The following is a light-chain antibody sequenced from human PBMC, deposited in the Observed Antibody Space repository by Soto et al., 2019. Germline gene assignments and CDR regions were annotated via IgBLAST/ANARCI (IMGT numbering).Light chain of an antibody. CDR2: EVT. V-gene: IGLV2-8*01. CDR3: SSYAGSNNLV. Sequence: QSVLTQPPSASGSPGQSVTISCTGTSSDVGTYHYVSWYQQHPGKAPKLMIYEVTKRPSGVPDRFSGSKSGNTASLTVSGLQAEDEADYYCSSYAGSNNLVFGGGTKLTVL. CDR1: SSDVGTYHY. J-gene: IGLJ2*01.